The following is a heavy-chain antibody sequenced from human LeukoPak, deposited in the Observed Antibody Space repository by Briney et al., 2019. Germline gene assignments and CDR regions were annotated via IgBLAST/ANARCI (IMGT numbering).Heavy chain of an antibody. CDR1: GFTFSSYA. D-gene: IGHD2-2*01. CDR3: AKESPFDCSSTSCSSN. J-gene: IGHJ4*02. CDR2: IIGSGGTT. V-gene: IGHV3-23*01. Sequence: PGGSLRLSCTASGFTFSSYAMNWARQAPGKGLEWVSIIIGSGGTTYYADSVKGRFTISRDNSKNTLYLQMNSLRAEDTAVYYCAKESPFDCSSTSCSSNWGQGTLVTVSS.